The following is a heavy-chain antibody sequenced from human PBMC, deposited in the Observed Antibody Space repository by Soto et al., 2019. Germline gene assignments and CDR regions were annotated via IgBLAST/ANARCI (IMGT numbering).Heavy chain of an antibody. CDR1: GFTFSGYA. CDR3: SKAPWGGNCNSNICHVWFDP. J-gene: IGHJ5*02. Sequence: EVQLLESGGGLVQPGGSLRLSCAASGFTFSGYAITWVRQAPGKGLEWVSTISGSGDGTYYADSVKGRFTISRDNSKNTAYLQMNSLRADDTALYYCSKAPWGGNCNSNICHVWFDPWGLGTLVTVSS. D-gene: IGHD2-2*03. CDR2: ISGSGDGT. V-gene: IGHV3-23*01.